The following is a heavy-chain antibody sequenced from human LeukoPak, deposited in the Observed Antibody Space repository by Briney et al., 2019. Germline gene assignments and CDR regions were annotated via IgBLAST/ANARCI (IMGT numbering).Heavy chain of an antibody. CDR2: ISPDGNSA. CDR1: GFTFNRYW. J-gene: IGHJ6*02. V-gene: IGHV3-74*03. Sequence: GGFLRLSCAASGFTFNRYWMHWVRQAPGKGLVWVSRISPDGNSATYADSVKGRFTISRDNAKNTLYLQMNSLRAEDSAVYYCVSLDGVYYYHMDVWGQGTTVIVSS. D-gene: IGHD3/OR15-3a*01. CDR3: VSLDGVYYYHMDV.